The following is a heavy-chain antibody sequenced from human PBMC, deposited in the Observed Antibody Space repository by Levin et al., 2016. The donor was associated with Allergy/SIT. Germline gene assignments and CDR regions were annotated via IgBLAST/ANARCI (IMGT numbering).Heavy chain of an antibody. CDR3: AREAFIVVVPAAMLGIHKSGFDY. D-gene: IGHD2-2*01. CDR2: ISYDGSNK. V-gene: IGHV3-30*04. J-gene: IGHJ4*02. Sequence: WIRQPPGKGLEWVAVISYDGSNKYYADSVKGRFTISRDNSKNTLYLQMNSLRAEDTAVYYCAREAFIVVVPAAMLGIHKSGFDYWGQGTLVTVSS.